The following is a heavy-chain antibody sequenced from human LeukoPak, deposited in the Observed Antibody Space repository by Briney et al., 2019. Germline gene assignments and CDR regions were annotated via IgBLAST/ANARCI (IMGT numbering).Heavy chain of an antibody. J-gene: IGHJ6*02. V-gene: IGHV1-2*02. CDR2: IRPSIGST. CDR3: ATYSSATLQYYYGLDV. CDR1: VCTFTGYY. Sequence: GAAVTVSFQCSVCTFTGYYLHGLGLAPGQGMEWMGWIRPSIGSTKNAQNSQGRVTMSRDTSISTAYMELNRLTSDDTAVYYCATYSSATLQYYYGLDVWGQGTTVTVSS. D-gene: IGHD6-25*01.